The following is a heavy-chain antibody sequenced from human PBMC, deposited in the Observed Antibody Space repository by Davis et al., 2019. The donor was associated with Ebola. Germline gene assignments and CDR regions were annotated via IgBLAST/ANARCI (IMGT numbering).Heavy chain of an antibody. V-gene: IGHV3-21*01. D-gene: IGHD6-19*01. Sequence: GESLKISCAASGFTFSSYAMSWVRQAPGKGLEWVSSISSSSSYIYYADSVKGRFTISRDNAKNSLYLQMNSLRAEDTAVYYCAREVAVNYFDYRGQGTLVTVSS. CDR1: GFTFSSYA. J-gene: IGHJ4*02. CDR3: AREVAVNYFDY. CDR2: ISSSSSYI.